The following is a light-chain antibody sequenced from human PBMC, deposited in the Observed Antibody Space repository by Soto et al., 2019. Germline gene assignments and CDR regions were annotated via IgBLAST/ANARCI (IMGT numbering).Light chain of an antibody. J-gene: IGKJ4*01. CDR1: QGLSTY. Sequence: IQLTQSPSSLSASLGDRATITCRASQGLSTYLAWYQQKAGKAPKLLIYAASSLQSGVPSRFSGSGSGTEFTLTISSLQPEDFAVYYCQQYNSWPLTFGGGTKVDIK. CDR2: AAS. CDR3: QQYNSWPLT. V-gene: IGKV1-9*01.